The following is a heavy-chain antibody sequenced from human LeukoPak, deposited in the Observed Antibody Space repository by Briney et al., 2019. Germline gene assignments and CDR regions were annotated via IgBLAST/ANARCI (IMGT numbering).Heavy chain of an antibody. Sequence: AETLSLTCTVAGGSISSYYWRWVRQPPGKGLEWISYIYYSGSTNYTPSLKGRFTISVDKSKNPLSLQLTSVTAVDTAVYYCARRAYSSGWYYFDYWGQGTLVTVSS. V-gene: IGHV4-59*08. CDR2: IYYSGST. D-gene: IGHD6-19*01. CDR3: ARRAYSSGWYYFDY. J-gene: IGHJ4*02. CDR1: GGSISSYY.